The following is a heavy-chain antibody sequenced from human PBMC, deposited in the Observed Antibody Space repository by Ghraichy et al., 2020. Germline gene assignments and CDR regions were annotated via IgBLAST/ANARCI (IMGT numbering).Heavy chain of an antibody. Sequence: GGSLRLSCAASGFYFSDYSMNWVRQAPGKGLEWVSSITATSAYIYYADSVKGQFTISRDNAKESLYLQMNSLGDEDTAVYYCARGMYSDGQFDYWGQGALVTVSS. V-gene: IGHV3-21*01. CDR3: ARGMYSDGQFDY. CDR2: ITATSAYI. J-gene: IGHJ4*02. CDR1: GFYFSDYS. D-gene: IGHD5-18*01.